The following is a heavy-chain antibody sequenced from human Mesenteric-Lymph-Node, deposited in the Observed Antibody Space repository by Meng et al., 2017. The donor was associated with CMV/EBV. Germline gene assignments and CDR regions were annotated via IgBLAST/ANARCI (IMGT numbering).Heavy chain of an antibody. CDR1: GYSFTGYS. CDR2: ISPNTGDT. J-gene: IGHJ5*02. V-gene: IGHV1-2*06. D-gene: IGHD1-1*01. Sequence: QVQLVQSGAEVKKHGASVKVSCKASGYSFTGYSTHWVRQAPGQGLEWMGRISPNTGDTIYEENFQGRVTMTRDTSINTAYMELSSLTSDDTAVYYCGRGQQTFDPWGQGTRVTVAS. CDR3: GRGQQTFDP.